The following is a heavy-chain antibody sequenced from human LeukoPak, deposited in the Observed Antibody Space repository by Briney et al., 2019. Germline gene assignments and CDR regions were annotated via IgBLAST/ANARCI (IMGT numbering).Heavy chain of an antibody. J-gene: IGHJ3*02. Sequence: PSETLSLTCSVSGASITTYYWNWLRQSPGKGLEGIGYMYHTGTSDYNPSLQSRVTISLDTPNNKVSLTLTSVTAADTAVYYCPTTRGYSTNDAFDIWGQGTRVTVSS. CDR2: MYHTGTS. CDR1: GASITTYY. CDR3: PTTRGYSTNDAFDI. D-gene: IGHD5-18*01. V-gene: IGHV4-59*01.